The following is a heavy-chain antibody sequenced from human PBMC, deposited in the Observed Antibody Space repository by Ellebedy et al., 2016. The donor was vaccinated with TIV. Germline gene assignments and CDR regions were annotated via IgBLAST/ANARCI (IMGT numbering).Heavy chain of an antibody. D-gene: IGHD3-22*01. J-gene: IGHJ4*02. Sequence: MPSETLSLTCTVTGVSIRSYYWTWIRQPPGKGPEWIGYIYSSVGTDYNPSLRSRVTISLDRSKNQFSLQLTSVTAADTAVYYCARVSGHEYDNNGYYIPYFDYWGQGALVTVSS. V-gene: IGHV4-59*01. CDR2: IYSSVGT. CDR3: ARVSGHEYDNNGYYIPYFDY. CDR1: GVSIRSYY.